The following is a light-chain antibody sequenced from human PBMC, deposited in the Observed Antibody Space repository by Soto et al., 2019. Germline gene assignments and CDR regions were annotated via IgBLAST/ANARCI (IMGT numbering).Light chain of an antibody. CDR1: SSDVGGYKY. CDR3: NSYTSSTTLV. J-gene: IGLJ7*01. Sequence: QSVLTQPASVSGSPGQSITMSCTGTSSDVGGYKYVSWYQQHPGKAPKLIIYEVSNRPSGVSNRFSGSKSGNTASLTISGLQAEDEADYYCNSYTSSTTLVFGGGTQLTVL. V-gene: IGLV2-14*01. CDR2: EVS.